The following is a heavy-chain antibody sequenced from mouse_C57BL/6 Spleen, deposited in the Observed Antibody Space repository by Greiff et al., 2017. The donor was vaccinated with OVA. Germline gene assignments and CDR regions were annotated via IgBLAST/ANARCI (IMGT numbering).Heavy chain of an antibody. V-gene: IGHV5-17*01. D-gene: IGHD1-1*01. CDR3: ANYYGSGWFAY. Sequence: VQLKESGGGLVKPGGSLKLSCAASGFTFSDYGMHWVRQAPEKGLEWVAYISSGSSNIYYADTVKGRFTISRDNAKNTLFLQMTSLRSEDTAMYYCANYYGSGWFAYWGQGTLVTVSA. J-gene: IGHJ3*01. CDR1: GFTFSDYG. CDR2: ISSGSSNI.